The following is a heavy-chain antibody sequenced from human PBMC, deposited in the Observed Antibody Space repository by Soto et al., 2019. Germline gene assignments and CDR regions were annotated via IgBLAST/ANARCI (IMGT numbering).Heavy chain of an antibody. V-gene: IGHV3-23*01. CDR2: ISGSGGST. D-gene: IGHD5-12*01. J-gene: IGHJ5*02. CDR3: AKAGARGYVRNWFDP. Sequence: GGSLRLSCAASGFTFSSYAMSWVRQAPGKGLEWVSAISGSGGSTYYADSVKGRFTISRDNSKNTLYLQMNSLRAEDTAVYYCAKAGARGYVRNWFDPWGQGTLVTVSS. CDR1: GFTFSSYA.